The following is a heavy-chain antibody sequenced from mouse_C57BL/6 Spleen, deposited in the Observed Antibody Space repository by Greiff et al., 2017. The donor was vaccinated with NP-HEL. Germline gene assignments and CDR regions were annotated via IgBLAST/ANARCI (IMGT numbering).Heavy chain of an antibody. V-gene: IGHV5-6*01. J-gene: IGHJ2*01. CDR3: ARHNGDY. Sequence: EVKLQESGGDLVKPGGSLKLSCAASGFTFSSYGMSWVRQTPDKRLEWVATISSGGGYTYYPDSVKGRFTISRDNAKNTLYLQMSSLKSEDTAMYYCARHNGDYWGQGTTLTVSS. CDR2: ISSGGGYT. CDR1: GFTFSSYG.